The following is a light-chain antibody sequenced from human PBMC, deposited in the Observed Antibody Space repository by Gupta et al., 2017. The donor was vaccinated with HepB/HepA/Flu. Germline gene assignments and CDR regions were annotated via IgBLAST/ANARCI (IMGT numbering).Light chain of an antibody. V-gene: IGKV1-33*01. J-gene: IGKJ4*01. Sequence: DIQMTQSPSSLSASVRDRVTITCQASQDISNYLNWYQVKPGKAPKLLIYDASNLETGVPSRFRGSGSETXFTFTIXSLQPEDIATYYCQQYDNLPLTFGXGTKVEIK. CDR1: QDISNY. CDR3: QQYDNLPLT. CDR2: DAS.